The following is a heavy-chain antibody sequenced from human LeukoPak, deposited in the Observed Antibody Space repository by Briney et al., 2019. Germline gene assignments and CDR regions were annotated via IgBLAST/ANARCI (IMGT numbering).Heavy chain of an antibody. J-gene: IGHJ6*03. CDR2: INYSGST. Sequence: SEPLSLTCTVSGGSISSSSTYYWGWIRQPPGKGLEWIGTINYSGSTYYNPSLKSRVTMSVDTSKNQFSLKLTSVTAADTAVYYCARARYGSGSYHYMDVWGKGTTVTISS. CDR3: ARARYGSGSYHYMDV. D-gene: IGHD3-10*01. V-gene: IGHV4-39*07. CDR1: GGSISSSSTYY.